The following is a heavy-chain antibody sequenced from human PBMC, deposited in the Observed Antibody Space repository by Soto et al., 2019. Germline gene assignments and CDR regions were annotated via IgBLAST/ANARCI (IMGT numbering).Heavy chain of an antibody. V-gene: IGHV3-48*02. CDR2: VSIGTSTI. Sequence: GGSLRLSCAASGFTFSSYSMNWVRQAPGKGLEWVSYVSIGTSTIYYADSVKGRFTISRDDAKNSLYLQMNSLRDEDTAVYYCARDNGMAGSFDPWGQGTLVTVSS. CDR3: ARDNGMAGSFDP. CDR1: GFTFSSYS. D-gene: IGHD2-8*01. J-gene: IGHJ5*02.